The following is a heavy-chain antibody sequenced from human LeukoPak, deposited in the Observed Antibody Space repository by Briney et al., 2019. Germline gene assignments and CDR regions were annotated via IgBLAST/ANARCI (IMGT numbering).Heavy chain of an antibody. D-gene: IGHD3-22*01. CDR2: IYTSGST. Sequence: GSLRLSCAASGFTFSNYAMSWIRQPAGKGLEWIGRIYTSGSTNYNPSLKSRVTMSVDTSKNQFSLKLSSVTAADTAVYYCARSDDSSGYYFSGFDYWGQGTLVTVSS. J-gene: IGHJ4*02. CDR3: ARSDDSSGYYFSGFDY. CDR1: GFTFSNYA. V-gene: IGHV4-4*07.